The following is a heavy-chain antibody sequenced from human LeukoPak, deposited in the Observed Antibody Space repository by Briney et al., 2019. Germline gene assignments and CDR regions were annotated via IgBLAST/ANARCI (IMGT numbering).Heavy chain of an antibody. CDR1: GGSISSGGYS. D-gene: IGHD5-12*01. J-gene: IGHJ4*02. Sequence: PSETLSLTCAVSGGSISSGGYSWSWIRQPPGKGLEWIGYIYYSGSTNYNPSLKSRVTISVDTSKNQFSLKLSSVTAADTAVYYCARDRSADSGYDWPHFDYWGQGTLVTVSS. CDR2: IYYSGST. V-gene: IGHV4-61*08. CDR3: ARDRSADSGYDWPHFDY.